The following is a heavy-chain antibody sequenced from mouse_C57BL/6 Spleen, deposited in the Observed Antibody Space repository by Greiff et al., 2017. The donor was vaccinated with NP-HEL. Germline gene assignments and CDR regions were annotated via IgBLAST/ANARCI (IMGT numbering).Heavy chain of an antibody. D-gene: IGHD1-1*01. CDR2: IYPGDGDT. Sequence: QVQLQQSGPELVKPGASVKISCKASGYAFSSSWMNWVKQRPGKGLEWIGRIYPGDGDTNYNGKFKGKATLTADKSSSTAYMQLSSLTSEDSAVYFCARYYDGSSYVGYYFDYWGQGTTLTVSS. V-gene: IGHV1-82*01. CDR1: GYAFSSSW. J-gene: IGHJ2*01. CDR3: ARYYDGSSYVGYYFDY.